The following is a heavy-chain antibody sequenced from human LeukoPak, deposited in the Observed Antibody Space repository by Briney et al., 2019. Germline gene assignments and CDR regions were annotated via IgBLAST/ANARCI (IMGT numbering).Heavy chain of an antibody. J-gene: IGHJ5*02. CDR1: GGTFSSYA. V-gene: IGHV1-69*05. CDR2: IIPIFGTA. D-gene: IGHD2-2*01. CDR3: ARGLRGGLVPADP. Sequence: SVKVSRKASGGTFSSYAISWVRQAPGQGLEWMGRIIPIFGTANYAQKFQGRVTITTDESTSTAYMELSSLRSEDTAVYYCARGLRGGLVPADPWGQGTLVTVSS.